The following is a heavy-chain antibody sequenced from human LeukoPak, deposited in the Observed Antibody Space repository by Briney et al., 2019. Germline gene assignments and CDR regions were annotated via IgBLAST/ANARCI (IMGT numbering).Heavy chain of an antibody. Sequence: PGRSLRLSCAASGFTFSSYGMHWVRLAPGKGLEWVAIIWYDGSNKYYADSVKGRFTISRDNSKNTVYLQMDSLRAEDTAVYYCAVWGASGWTFDYWGQGTLVTVSS. V-gene: IGHV3-33*01. J-gene: IGHJ4*02. CDR2: IWYDGSNK. CDR1: GFTFSSYG. D-gene: IGHD6-19*01. CDR3: AVWGASGWTFDY.